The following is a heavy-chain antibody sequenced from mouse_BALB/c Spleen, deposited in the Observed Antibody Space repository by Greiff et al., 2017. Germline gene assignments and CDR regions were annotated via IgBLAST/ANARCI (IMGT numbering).Heavy chain of an antibody. Sequence: EVQLVESGPGLVKPSQSLSLTCTVTGYSITSDYAWNWIRQFPGNKLEWMGYISYSGSTSYNPSLKSRISITRDTSKNQFFLQLNSVTTEDTATYYCAGGYYGSSYAMDYWGQGTSVTVSS. CDR3: AGGYYGSSYAMDY. CDR2: ISYSGST. CDR1: GYSITSDYA. D-gene: IGHD1-1*01. J-gene: IGHJ4*01. V-gene: IGHV3-2*02.